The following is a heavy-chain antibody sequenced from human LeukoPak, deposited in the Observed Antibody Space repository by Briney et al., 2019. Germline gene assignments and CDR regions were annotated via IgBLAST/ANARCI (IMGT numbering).Heavy chain of an antibody. CDR3: AELGITMIGGV. J-gene: IGHJ6*04. CDR2: MSGSGGST. D-gene: IGHD3-10*02. Sequence: GGSLRLSCAASGFTFSSYWMSWVRQAPGKGLEWVSTMSGSGGSTYYADSVKGRFTISRDNSKNTLYLQMNSLRADDTAVYYCAELGITMIGGVWGKGTTVTISS. V-gene: IGHV3-23*01. CDR1: GFTFSSYW.